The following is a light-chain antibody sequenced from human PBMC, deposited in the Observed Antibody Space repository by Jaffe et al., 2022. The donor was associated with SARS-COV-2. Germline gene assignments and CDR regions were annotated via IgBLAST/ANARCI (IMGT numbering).Light chain of an antibody. J-gene: IGKJ4*01. V-gene: IGKV1-39*01. Sequence: DIQMTQSPSSLSASVGDRVTITCRASQSISTYLNWYQQKPGKAPKRLIYGASSLQSGVPSRFSGSGSGTDFALTISSLQPEDFATYYCQQGYITPLTFGGGTKVEIK. CDR3: QQGYITPLT. CDR1: QSISTY. CDR2: GAS.